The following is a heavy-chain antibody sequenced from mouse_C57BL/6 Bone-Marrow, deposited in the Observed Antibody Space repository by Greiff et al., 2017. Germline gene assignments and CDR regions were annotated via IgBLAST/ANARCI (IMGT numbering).Heavy chain of an antibody. V-gene: IGHV14-4*01. Sequence: EVKLEESGAELVRPGASVTLSCTASGFNIKDDYMHWVKQRPEQGLEWIGWIDPENGDTEYASKFQGKATITADTSSNTAYLQLSSLTSEDTAVYYCTQAYYSNYPYWGQGTSVTVSS. CDR2: IDPENGDT. D-gene: IGHD2-5*01. CDR1: GFNIKDDY. CDR3: TQAYYSNYPY. J-gene: IGHJ4*01.